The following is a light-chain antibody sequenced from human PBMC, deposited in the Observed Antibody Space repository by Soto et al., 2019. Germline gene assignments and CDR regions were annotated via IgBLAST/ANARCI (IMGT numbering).Light chain of an antibody. J-gene: IGLJ2*01. Sequence: QSALTQPPSLSGTPGQRVTISCSGSSSNIAGNTVHWYQHLPGTAPKLLIYNNNQRPSGVPDRFSGSKSGTSASLAITGLRSDDEADYYCATWDDDLYTPIIGGGTKLTVL. CDR1: SSNIAGNT. CDR3: ATWDDDLYTPI. CDR2: NNN. V-gene: IGLV1-44*01.